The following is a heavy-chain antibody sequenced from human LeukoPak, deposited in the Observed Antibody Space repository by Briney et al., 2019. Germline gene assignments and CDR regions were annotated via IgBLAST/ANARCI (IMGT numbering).Heavy chain of an antibody. CDR3: ASGPVVGATTSFDY. Sequence: PGGSLRLSCAASGFTFSSYAMSWVRQAPGKGLEWVSAISGSGGSTYYADSVKGRITISRDNSKNTLYLQMNSLRAEDTAVYYCASGPVVGATTSFDYWGQGTLVTVSS. J-gene: IGHJ4*02. V-gene: IGHV3-23*01. CDR2: ISGSGGST. D-gene: IGHD1-26*01. CDR1: GFTFSSYA.